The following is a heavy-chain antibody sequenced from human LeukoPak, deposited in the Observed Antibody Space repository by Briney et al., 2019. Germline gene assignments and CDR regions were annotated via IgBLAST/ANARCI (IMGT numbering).Heavy chain of an antibody. D-gene: IGHD3-10*01. J-gene: IGHJ4*02. CDR3: ARDIGSGSDY. CDR1: GYSISSGDY. CDR2: IYHSGST. Sequence: SETLSLTCAVSGYSISSGDYWGWIRQPPGKGLEWIGSIYHSGSTYYNQSLKSRFTISVDTSKNQFSLKLSSVTAADTAVYYCARDIGSGSDYWGQGTLVSVFS. V-gene: IGHV4-38-2*02.